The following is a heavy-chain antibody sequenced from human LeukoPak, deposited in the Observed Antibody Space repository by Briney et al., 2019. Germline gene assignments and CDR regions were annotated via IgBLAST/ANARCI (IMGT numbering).Heavy chain of an antibody. V-gene: IGHV3-74*01. CDR1: GFTFSSYW. J-gene: IGHJ4*02. CDR2: INSDGSST. D-gene: IGHD1-20*01. Sequence: PGGSLRLSCAASGFTFSSYWMHWVRQAPGKGLVWVSRINSDGSSTSYADSAKGRFTISRDNAKNTLYLQMNSLRAEDTAVYYCARGDVDSSITGTTTDHEGFDYWGQGTLVTVSS. CDR3: ARGDVDSSITGTTTDHEGFDY.